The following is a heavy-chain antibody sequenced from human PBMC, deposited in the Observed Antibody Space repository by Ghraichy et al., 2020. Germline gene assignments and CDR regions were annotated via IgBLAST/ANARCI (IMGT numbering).Heavy chain of an antibody. V-gene: IGHV4-61*01. D-gene: IGHD2-2*02. CDR1: GGSVSSGSYY. Sequence: SGTLSLTCTVSGGSVSSGSYYWSWIRQPPGKGLEWIGYIYYSGSTNYNPSLKSRVTISVNTSKNQFSVKLRSVTAADTAVYYCARYTKTDGMDVWGQGTTVTVSS. J-gene: IGHJ6*02. CDR2: IYYSGST. CDR3: ARYTKTDGMDV.